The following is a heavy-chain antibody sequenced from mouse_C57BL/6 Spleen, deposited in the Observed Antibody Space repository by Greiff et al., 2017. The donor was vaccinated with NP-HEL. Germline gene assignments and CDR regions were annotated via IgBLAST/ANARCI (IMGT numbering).Heavy chain of an antibody. CDR3: ARHEGDGYYAY. Sequence: EVQLVESGGDLVKPGGSLKLSCAASGFTFSSYGMSWVRQTPDKRLEWVATISSGGSYTYYPDSVKGRFTISRDNAKNTLYLQMSSLKSEDTAMYYCARHEGDGYYAYWGQGTLVTVSA. D-gene: IGHD2-3*01. CDR1: GFTFSSYG. V-gene: IGHV5-6*01. CDR2: ISSGGSYT. J-gene: IGHJ3*01.